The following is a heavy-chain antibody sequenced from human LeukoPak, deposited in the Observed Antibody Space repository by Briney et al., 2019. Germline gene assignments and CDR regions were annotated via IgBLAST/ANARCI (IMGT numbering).Heavy chain of an antibody. J-gene: IGHJ5*02. Sequence: ASVKVSCKVSGYTLTELSMHWVRQAPGKGLEWMGGFDPEDGETIYAQKFQGRVTMTEDTSTDTAYMELSSLRSEDTAVYYCATERRDTVTTGEGWFDPWGQGALVTVSS. CDR1: GYTLTELS. D-gene: IGHD4-17*01. V-gene: IGHV1-24*01. CDR3: ATERRDTVTTGEGWFDP. CDR2: FDPEDGET.